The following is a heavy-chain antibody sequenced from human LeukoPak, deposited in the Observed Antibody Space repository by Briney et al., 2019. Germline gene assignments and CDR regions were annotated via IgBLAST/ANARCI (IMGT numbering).Heavy chain of an antibody. J-gene: IGHJ4*02. CDR3: ARDLRYYDSSGYLHDY. Sequence: GGSLRLSCVASGFTVSSNYMSWVRQAPGKGLEWVSVIYSGGSTYYADSVKGRFTISRDNSKNTLYLQMNSLRAEDTAVYYFARDLRYYDSSGYLHDYWGQGTLVTVSS. CDR2: IYSGGST. V-gene: IGHV3-53*01. D-gene: IGHD3-22*01. CDR1: GFTVSSNY.